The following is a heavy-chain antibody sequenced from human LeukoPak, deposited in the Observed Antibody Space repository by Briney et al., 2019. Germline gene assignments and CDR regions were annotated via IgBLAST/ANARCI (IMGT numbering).Heavy chain of an antibody. D-gene: IGHD3-22*01. J-gene: IGHJ3*02. Sequence: PSETLSLTCTVSGGSINSYYWSWIRQPPGKGLEWIGYIYYSGSTNYNPSLKSRVTISVDTSKNQFSLKMSSVTAADTAVYYCAKDHGDTMIVAAFDIWGQGTMVTVSS. CDR2: IYYSGST. CDR1: GGSINSYY. CDR3: AKDHGDTMIVAAFDI. V-gene: IGHV4-59*01.